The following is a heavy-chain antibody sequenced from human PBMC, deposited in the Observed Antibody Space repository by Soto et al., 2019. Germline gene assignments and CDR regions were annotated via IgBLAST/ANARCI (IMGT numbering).Heavy chain of an antibody. Sequence: QVQLVQSGAEVRKPGASVMVSCKASGYTFTSYGIPSVRQAPGQRLEWRGWINAGNGDTKYSQKFQDRVTITRDTSASTAYMELRSLRSDDTAIYYCARSPLSLYSADFWWGLGTLVTVSS. CDR3: ARSPLSLYSADFW. D-gene: IGHD6-13*01. CDR1: GYTFTSYG. V-gene: IGHV1-3*01. J-gene: IGHJ4*02. CDR2: INAGNGDT.